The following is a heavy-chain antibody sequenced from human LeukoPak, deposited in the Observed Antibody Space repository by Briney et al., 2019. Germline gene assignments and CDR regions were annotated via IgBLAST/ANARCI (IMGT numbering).Heavy chain of an antibody. Sequence: RGSLRLSCAASGFTFSSYGMHWVRQAPGKGLVWVSRINSDGSSIRNADSVKGRLTISRDNAKNTLYLQMNSLRAEDTAVYYCARVSSTSYYYYGMDVWGQGTTVTVSS. CDR2: INSDGSSI. D-gene: IGHD2-2*01. J-gene: IGHJ6*02. V-gene: IGHV3-74*01. CDR3: ARVSSTSYYYYGMDV. CDR1: GFTFSSYG.